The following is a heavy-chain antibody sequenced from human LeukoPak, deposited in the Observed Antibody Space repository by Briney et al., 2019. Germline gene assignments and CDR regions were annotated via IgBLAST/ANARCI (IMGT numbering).Heavy chain of an antibody. D-gene: IGHD3-10*01. V-gene: IGHV1-2*02. CDR3: ARDRGENWFDP. Sequence: SSVKVSCKASGYTFTGYYMHWVRQAPGQGPEWMGWINPNSGGTNYAQKFQGRVTMTRDTSITTAYMELSRLRSDDTAVYYCARDRGENWFDPWGQGTLVTVSS. CDR1: GYTFTGYY. J-gene: IGHJ5*02. CDR2: INPNSGGT.